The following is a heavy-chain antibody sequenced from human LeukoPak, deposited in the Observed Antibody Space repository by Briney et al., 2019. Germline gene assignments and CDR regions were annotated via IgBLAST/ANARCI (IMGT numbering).Heavy chain of an antibody. Sequence: SETLSLTCTVSGGSISSSSYYWGWIRQPPGKGLEWIGSIYYSGSTHYDPSLKSRVTISVDTSKNQFSLKLSSVTAADTAVYYCARRPGIAAAGTFDYWGQGTLVTVSS. CDR3: ARRPGIAAAGTFDY. CDR2: IYYSGST. J-gene: IGHJ4*02. V-gene: IGHV4-39*01. CDR1: GGSISSSSYY. D-gene: IGHD6-13*01.